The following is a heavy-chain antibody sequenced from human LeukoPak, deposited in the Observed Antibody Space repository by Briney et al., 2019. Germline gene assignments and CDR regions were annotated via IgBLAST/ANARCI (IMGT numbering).Heavy chain of an antibody. CDR1: GYTFTDYY. D-gene: IGHD1-14*01. CDR2: INPNSGGT. J-gene: IGHJ4*02. CDR3: ARENRGGTSISSHIYHFDY. V-gene: IGHV1-2*02. Sequence: GASVTVSCKASGYTFTDYYMHWVRQAPGQGLEWMGWINPNSGGTNFAQKFQGRVTMTRDTSISTAYMELSRLRSDDTAVYYCARENRGGTSISSHIYHFDYWGQGTLVTVSS.